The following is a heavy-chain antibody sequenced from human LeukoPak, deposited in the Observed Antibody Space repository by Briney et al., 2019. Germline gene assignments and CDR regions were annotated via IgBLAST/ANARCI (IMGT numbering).Heavy chain of an antibody. Sequence: SETLSLTCTVSGGSISSGSYYWSWIRQPAGKGLEWIGRIYTSGSTNYNPSLKSRVTISVDTSKNQFSLKVSSVTAADTAVYYCARGAYGSGSSNIDYWGQGTLVTVSS. J-gene: IGHJ4*02. CDR1: GGSISSGSYY. D-gene: IGHD3-10*01. CDR2: IYTSGST. V-gene: IGHV4-61*02. CDR3: ARGAYGSGSSNIDY.